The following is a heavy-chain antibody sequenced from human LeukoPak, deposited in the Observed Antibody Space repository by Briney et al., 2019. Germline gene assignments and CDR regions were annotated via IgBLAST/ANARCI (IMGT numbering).Heavy chain of an antibody. Sequence: GGSLRLSCAASGFTFSSYSMNWVRQAPGKGLEWVSSISSSSSYIHYADSVKGRFTISRDNAKNSLYLQMNSLRAEDTAVYYCARGGSSWDCDYWGQGTLVTVSS. J-gene: IGHJ4*02. CDR2: ISSSSSYI. V-gene: IGHV3-21*01. CDR1: GFTFSSYS. CDR3: ARGGSSWDCDY. D-gene: IGHD6-13*01.